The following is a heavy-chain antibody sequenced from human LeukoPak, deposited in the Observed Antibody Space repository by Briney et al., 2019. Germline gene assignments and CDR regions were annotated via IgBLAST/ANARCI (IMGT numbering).Heavy chain of an antibody. V-gene: IGHV3-48*04. CDR2: ISSSSSI. CDR3: ARICSGGSCYSPYFQH. D-gene: IGHD2-15*01. CDR1: GFTFSSYS. Sequence: PGRSLRLSCAASGFTFSSYSMNWVRQAPGKGLEWVSYISSSSSIYYADSVKGRFTISRDNAKNSLYLQMNSLRAEDTAVYYCARICSGGSCYSPYFQHWGQGTLVTVSS. J-gene: IGHJ1*01.